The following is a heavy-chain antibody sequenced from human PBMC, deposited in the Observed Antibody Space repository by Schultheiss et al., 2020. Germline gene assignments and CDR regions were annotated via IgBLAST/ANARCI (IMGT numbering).Heavy chain of an antibody. J-gene: IGHJ4*02. V-gene: IGHV3-23*01. Sequence: GGSLRLSCAASGFTFSSYAMSWVRQAPGKGLEWVSAISGSGGSTYYADSVKGRFTISRDNSKKKLYLQMNSLRAEDTAVYYCARVSLLWFGELSPLDYWGQGTLVTVSS. CDR2: ISGSGGST. CDR3: ARVSLLWFGELSPLDY. CDR1: GFTFSSYA. D-gene: IGHD3-10*01.